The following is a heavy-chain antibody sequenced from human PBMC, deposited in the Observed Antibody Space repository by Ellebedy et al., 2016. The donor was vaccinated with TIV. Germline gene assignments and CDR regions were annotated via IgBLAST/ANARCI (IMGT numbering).Heavy chain of an antibody. CDR1: GYTFTSYD. CDR3: ARSRLDDNWFNP. J-gene: IGHJ5*02. Sequence: ASVKVSCXASGYTFTSYDINWVRQATGQGLEWMGWMNPNSGNTGYAQKFQGRVTMTRNTSISTAYMELSSLRSEDTAVYYCARSRLDDNWFNPWGQGTLVTVSS. V-gene: IGHV1-8*01. D-gene: IGHD2-2*01. CDR2: MNPNSGNT.